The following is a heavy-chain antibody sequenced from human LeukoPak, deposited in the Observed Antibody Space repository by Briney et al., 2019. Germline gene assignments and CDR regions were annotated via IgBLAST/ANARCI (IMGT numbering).Heavy chain of an antibody. D-gene: IGHD6-13*01. CDR1: EYIFASHW. CDR2: IYPGDSET. J-gene: IGHJ5*02. CDR3: ATKGIEGSLARFESS. V-gene: IGHV5-51*01. Sequence: GESLKISCEGSEYIFASHWIGGVRQMPGRGLWWMGIIYPGDSETSYHPSFQRQVTISATSSITTAYLHWSILKAADTAIYYCATKGIEGSLARFESSWGQGTPVTVSP.